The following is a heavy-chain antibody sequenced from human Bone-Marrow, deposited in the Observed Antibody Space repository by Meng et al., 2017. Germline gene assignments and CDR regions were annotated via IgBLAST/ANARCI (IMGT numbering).Heavy chain of an antibody. Sequence: QGLLVVSGGEGEKAGGSVKVACESSGYTLSSDGFSWVRQAPGQGLEWLVWINTYNSKTDYAQKFQGRITMTTDTFTSTAYMELRSLRSDDTSVYYCATRVNPYLNCWGQGTLVTVSS. CDR2: INTYNSKT. CDR3: ATRVNPYLNC. J-gene: IGHJ4*02. V-gene: IGHV1-18*01. CDR1: GYTLSSDG.